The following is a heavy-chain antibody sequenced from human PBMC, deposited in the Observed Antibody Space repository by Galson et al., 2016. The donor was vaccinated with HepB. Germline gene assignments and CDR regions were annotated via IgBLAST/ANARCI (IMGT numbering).Heavy chain of an antibody. CDR1: GGSISSGGYY. CDR2: IYHLGNT. CDR3: ARGGRKGLWGYYFDY. V-gene: IGHV4-31*03. Sequence: TLSLTCTVSGGSISSGGYYWSWIRQHPGKGLEWIGYIYHLGNTYFNPSLKSRVTMSIGASKNQVSLKLSSVTAADTAVYYCARGGRKGLWGYYFDYWGQGTLVPVSS. D-gene: IGHD5-18*01. J-gene: IGHJ4*02.